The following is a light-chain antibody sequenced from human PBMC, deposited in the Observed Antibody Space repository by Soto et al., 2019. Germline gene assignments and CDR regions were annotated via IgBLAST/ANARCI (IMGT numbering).Light chain of an antibody. Sequence: QSVLTQPPSVSAAPGQKVTISCSGSTSNIGNNYLSWYQQLPGTAPKLLIYDNNKRPSGIPDRFSGSKSGTSATLDITGLQTGDEADYYCGTWDSSLSAGVFGGGTKVTVL. CDR2: DNN. J-gene: IGLJ2*01. CDR1: TSNIGNNY. CDR3: GTWDSSLSAGV. V-gene: IGLV1-51*01.